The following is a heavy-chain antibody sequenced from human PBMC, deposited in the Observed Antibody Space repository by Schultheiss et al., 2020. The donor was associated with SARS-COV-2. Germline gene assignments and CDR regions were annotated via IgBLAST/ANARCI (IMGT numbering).Heavy chain of an antibody. CDR3: ARVSGSYSPD. Sequence: ASVKVSCKASGYTFTSYGISWVRQAPGQGLEWMGWISAYNGNTNYAQKFQGRVTMTRDTSISTAYMELSRLRSDDTAVYYCARVSGSYSPDWGQGTLVTVSS. J-gene: IGHJ4*02. CDR1: GYTFTSYG. V-gene: IGHV1-18*01. CDR2: ISAYNGNT. D-gene: IGHD1-26*01.